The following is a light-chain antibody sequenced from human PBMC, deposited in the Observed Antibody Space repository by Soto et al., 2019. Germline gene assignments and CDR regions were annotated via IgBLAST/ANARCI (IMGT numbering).Light chain of an antibody. Sequence: EIVLTQSPGTLSLSPGERATLSCRASQSVSSIYLAWYQQKPGQAPRLLIYGASSRSTGIPDRFSGSGSGTDFPLTISRLEPEDFAVYYCQQYGSSRWTFGQGTKVET. CDR3: QQYGSSRWT. V-gene: IGKV3-20*01. CDR1: QSVSSIY. CDR2: GAS. J-gene: IGKJ1*01.